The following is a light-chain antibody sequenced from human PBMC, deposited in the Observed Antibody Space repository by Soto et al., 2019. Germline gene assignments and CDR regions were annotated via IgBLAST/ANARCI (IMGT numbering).Light chain of an antibody. CDR2: DAS. CDR3: QQYGSTSLT. V-gene: IGKV3-20*01. Sequence: EIVLTQSPGTLSLSPGERVTLSCRASQLVSSSYLAWYQQNPGQAPRLLIYDASSRATGIPDRFSGSGSGTDFTLSISRLEPEEFAVYYCQQYGSTSLTFGGGTKVEIK. J-gene: IGKJ4*01. CDR1: QLVSSSY.